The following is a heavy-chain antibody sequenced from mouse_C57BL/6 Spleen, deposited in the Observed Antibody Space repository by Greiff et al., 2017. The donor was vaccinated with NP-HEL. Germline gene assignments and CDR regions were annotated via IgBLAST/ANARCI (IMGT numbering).Heavy chain of an antibody. J-gene: IGHJ3*01. D-gene: IGHD2-4*01. Sequence: QVQLQQPGAELVMPGASVKLSCKASGYTFTSYWMHWVKQRPGQGLEWIGEIDPSDSYTNYNQKFKGKSTLTVDKSSSTAYMQLSSLTSEDSAVYYCARLGDYDGFAYWGQGTLVTVSA. CDR1: GYTFTSYW. V-gene: IGHV1-69*01. CDR2: IDPSDSYT. CDR3: ARLGDYDGFAY.